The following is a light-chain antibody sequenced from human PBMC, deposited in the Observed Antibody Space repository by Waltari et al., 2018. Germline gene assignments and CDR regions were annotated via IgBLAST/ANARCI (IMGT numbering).Light chain of an antibody. CDR1: AFPSLN. V-gene: IGLV3-25*03. Sequence: SYDLTQPPSVSVYPGQTARITCSGGAFPSLNAYWYQHKQGQAQVLLIYNDRETTSGIRERFSGSSSETTVTLTISGVGAEDEDDDYCQSAETNSADDGAFGGGTQLTVL. CDR3: QSAETNSADDGA. J-gene: IGLJ2*01. CDR2: NDR.